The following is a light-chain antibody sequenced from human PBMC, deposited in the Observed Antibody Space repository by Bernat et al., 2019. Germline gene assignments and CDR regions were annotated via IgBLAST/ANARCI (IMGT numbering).Light chain of an antibody. Sequence: QSALTQPPSVSGSPGQSVTISCTGTSSDVGSYNRVSWYQQPPGTAPKLMIYEGSKRPSGVSNRFSGSKSGNTASLTISGLQAEDEADYYCCSYAGSSTFYAFGSGTKVTVL. J-gene: IGLJ1*01. V-gene: IGLV2-23*01. CDR1: SSDVGSYNR. CDR2: EGS. CDR3: CSYAGSSTFYA.